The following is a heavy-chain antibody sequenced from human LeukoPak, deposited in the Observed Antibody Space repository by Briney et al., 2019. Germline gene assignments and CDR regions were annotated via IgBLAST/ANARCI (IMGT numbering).Heavy chain of an antibody. V-gene: IGHV4-59*01. CDR1: GGSISSYY. CDR3: ARGTHYDYVWGSYRFSGFDY. J-gene: IGHJ4*02. CDR2: IYYSGST. D-gene: IGHD3-16*02. Sequence: SETLSLTCTVSGGSISSYYWRWIRQPPGKGLEWIGYIYYSGSTNYNPSLKSRVTISVDTSKNQFSLKLSSVTAADTAVYYCARGTHYDYVWGSYRFSGFDYWGQGTLVTVSS.